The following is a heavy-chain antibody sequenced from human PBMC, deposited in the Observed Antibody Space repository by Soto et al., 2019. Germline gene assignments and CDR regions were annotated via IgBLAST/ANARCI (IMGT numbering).Heavy chain of an antibody. CDR3: ARSYGSGSYYKEDNYYYGMDV. J-gene: IGHJ6*02. CDR2: INPNSGGT. CDR1: GYTFTGYY. Sequence: ASVKVSCKASGYTFTGYYMHWVRQAPGRGLEWMGWINPNSGGTNYAQKFQGRVTMTRDTSISTAYMELSRLRSDDTAVYYCARSYGSGSYYKEDNYYYGMDVWGQGTTVTVSS. V-gene: IGHV1-2*02. D-gene: IGHD3-10*01.